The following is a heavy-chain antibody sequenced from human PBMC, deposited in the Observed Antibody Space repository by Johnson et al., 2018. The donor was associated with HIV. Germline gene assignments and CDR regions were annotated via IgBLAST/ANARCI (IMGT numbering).Heavy chain of an antibody. CDR3: ARDYGRGSRSGNGQQLVTDAFDI. CDR1: EFPFSAYW. J-gene: IGHJ3*02. D-gene: IGHD6-13*01. Sequence: MQLVESGGGLVQPGGSLRLSRAVSEFPFSAYWMSWVRQAPGKGLEWVSGVNWNADTTSYAGSVKGRFTISRDTAKTSLYLQMSSLRGGDMAVYYCARDYGRGSRSGNGQQLVTDAFDIWGQGTMVNGTS. V-gene: IGHV3-20*04. CDR2: VNWNADTT.